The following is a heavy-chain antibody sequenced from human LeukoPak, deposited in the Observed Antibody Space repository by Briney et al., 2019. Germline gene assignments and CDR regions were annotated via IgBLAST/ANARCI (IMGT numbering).Heavy chain of an antibody. D-gene: IGHD2-21*02. V-gene: IGHV1-2*02. CDR2: INPNNGGI. CDR3: ATDCGGDCYSRY. Sequence: ASVKVSCKASGYTFNDYYLHWVRQAPGQGLEWMGWINPNNGGIKYAQKFQGRVTMTRDTSISTAYMELSSLKSDDTAVYCCATDCGGDCYSRYWGQGTLVTVSS. CDR1: GYTFNDYY. J-gene: IGHJ4*02.